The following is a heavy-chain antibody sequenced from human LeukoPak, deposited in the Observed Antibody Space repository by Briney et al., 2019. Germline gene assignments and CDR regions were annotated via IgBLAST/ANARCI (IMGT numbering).Heavy chain of an antibody. Sequence: GSLRLSCAASGFTFSSYSMNWVRQPPGKGLEWVACLSHAGNTWYNPSLESRLSISVDTSKNQFSLKFSSVTAADTALYWCARHNAPRRVGFDFWGQGILVTVSS. CDR3: ARHNAPRRVGFDF. D-gene: IGHD2-2*01. J-gene: IGHJ4*02. CDR2: LSHAGNT. CDR1: GFTFSSYSMN. V-gene: IGHV4-59*04.